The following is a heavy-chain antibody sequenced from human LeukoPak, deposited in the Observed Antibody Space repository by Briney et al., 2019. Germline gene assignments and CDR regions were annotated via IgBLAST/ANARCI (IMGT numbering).Heavy chain of an antibody. V-gene: IGHV4-59*01. J-gene: IGHJ3*02. CDR3: ARLLDYDSSGYPDTFDI. Sequence: PSETLSLTCTVSRGSISPNYWTWIRQPPGKGLEWIGYIYYSGSTNYNPSLKSRVTISLDTSRSQFSLRLSSVTAADTAVYYCARLLDYDSSGYPDTFDIWGQGTVVTVSS. D-gene: IGHD3-22*01. CDR2: IYYSGST. CDR1: RGSISPNY.